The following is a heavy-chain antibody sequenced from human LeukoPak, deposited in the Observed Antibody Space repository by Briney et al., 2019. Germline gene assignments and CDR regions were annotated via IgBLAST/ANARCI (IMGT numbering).Heavy chain of an antibody. CDR2: INHSGST. V-gene: IGHV4-38-2*01. Sequence: SETLSLTCAVSGYSISSGYYWGWIRQPPGKGLEWIGEINHSGSTNYNPSLKSRVTISVDTSKNQFSLKLSSVTAADTAVYYCARIAAGVRSVDYWGQGTLVTVSS. J-gene: IGHJ4*02. CDR1: GYSISSGYY. CDR3: ARIAAGVRSVDY. D-gene: IGHD6-13*01.